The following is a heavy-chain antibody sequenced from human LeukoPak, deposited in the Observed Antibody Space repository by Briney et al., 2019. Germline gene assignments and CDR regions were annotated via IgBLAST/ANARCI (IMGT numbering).Heavy chain of an antibody. V-gene: IGHV3-53*01. CDR1: GFTVNTNY. CDR3: ARGEEYYYDSSGGFDY. Sequence: GGSLRLSCAASGFTVNTNYMSWVRQAPGKGLEWVSVIYSGGSTYYGDSVKGRFAISRDNSKNTLYLQMNSLRAEDTAVYYCARGEEYYYDSSGGFDYWAREPWSPSPQ. CDR2: IYSGGST. D-gene: IGHD3-22*01. J-gene: IGHJ4*02.